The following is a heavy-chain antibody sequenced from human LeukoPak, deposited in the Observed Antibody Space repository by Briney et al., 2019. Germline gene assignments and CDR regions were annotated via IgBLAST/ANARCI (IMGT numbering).Heavy chain of an antibody. CDR1: GFTVSSNY. J-gene: IGHJ4*02. Sequence: QPGGSLRLSCAASGFTVSSNYMSWVRQAPGKGLEWVSVIYSGGSTYYADSVKGRFTISRDNSKNTLYLQMNSLRAEDTAVYYCASTQWLSKGISFDYWGQGTLVTVSS. V-gene: IGHV3-53*01. CDR2: IYSGGST. CDR3: ASTQWLSKGISFDY. D-gene: IGHD3-22*01.